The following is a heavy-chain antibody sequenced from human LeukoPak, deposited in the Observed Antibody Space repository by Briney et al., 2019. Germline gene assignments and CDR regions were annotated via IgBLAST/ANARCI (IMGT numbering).Heavy chain of an antibody. CDR2: ISSSSSTI. J-gene: IGHJ6*03. D-gene: IGHD3-22*01. CDR1: GFTFSSYS. V-gene: IGHV3-48*04. CDR3: ARESYDSSGYHSGYYMDV. Sequence: GGSPRLSCAASGFTFSSYSMNWVRQAPGKGLEWISYISSSSSTIYYADSVKGRFTISRDNAKNSLYLQMNSLRAEDTAVYYCARESYDSSGYHSGYYMDVWGKGTTVTVSS.